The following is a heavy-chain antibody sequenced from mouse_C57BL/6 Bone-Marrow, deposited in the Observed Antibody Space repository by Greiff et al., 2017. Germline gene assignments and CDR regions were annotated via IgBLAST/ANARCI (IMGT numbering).Heavy chain of an antibody. Sequence: VQLQQPGAELVRPGTSVKLSCKASGYTFTSYWMHWVKQRPGQGLEWIGVIDPSDSYTNYNQKFKGKATLTVDTSSSTAYMQLSSLTSEDSAVYDCGGGITTVVAHFDYWGQGTTLTVSS. J-gene: IGHJ2*01. CDR3: GGGITTVVAHFDY. V-gene: IGHV1-59*01. CDR2: IDPSDSYT. CDR1: GYTFTSYW. D-gene: IGHD1-1*01.